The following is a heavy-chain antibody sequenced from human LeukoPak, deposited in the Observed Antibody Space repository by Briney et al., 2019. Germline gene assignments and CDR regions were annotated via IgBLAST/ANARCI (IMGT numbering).Heavy chain of an antibody. CDR3: ARHTAGSGIAARPDY. CDR1: GGSISSYY. Sequence: SETLSLTCTVSGGSISSYYWTWIRQPPGKGLEYIGHIYYSGSTNYIPSLKSRVTISVDTSKNQFSLKLSSVTAADTAVYYCARHTAGSGIAARPDYWGQGTLVTVSS. V-gene: IGHV4-59*01. CDR2: IYYSGST. D-gene: IGHD6-6*01. J-gene: IGHJ4*02.